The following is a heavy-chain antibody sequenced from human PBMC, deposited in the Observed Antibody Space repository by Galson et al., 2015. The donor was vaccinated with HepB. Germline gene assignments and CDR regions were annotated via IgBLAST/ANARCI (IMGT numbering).Heavy chain of an antibody. CDR2: ISGTSDYI. CDR1: GFTFSSYN. CDR3: ARDRYFDFWTDYKTHRDPFDI. J-gene: IGHJ3*02. Sequence: SLRLSCAASGFTFSSYNINWVRQAPGKGLEWVSCISGTSDYIYYADSVRGRFTISRDNAKNSLYLQMNSLRAEDTAVYYCARDRYFDFWTDYKTHRDPFDIWGQGTMVTVSS. D-gene: IGHD3-3*01. V-gene: IGHV3-21*01.